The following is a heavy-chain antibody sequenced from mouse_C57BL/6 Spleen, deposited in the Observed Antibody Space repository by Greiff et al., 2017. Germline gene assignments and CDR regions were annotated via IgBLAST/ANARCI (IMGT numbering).Heavy chain of an antibody. CDR3: ARTFYSNYNWYFDV. Sequence: DVKLVESGGGLVKPGGSLKLSCAASGFTFSSYAMSWVRQTPEKRLEWVATISDGGSYTYYPDNVKGRFTISRDNAKNNLYLQMSHLKSEDTAMYYCARTFYSNYNWYFDVWGTGTTVTVSS. D-gene: IGHD2-5*01. CDR2: ISDGGSYT. V-gene: IGHV5-4*03. CDR1: GFTFSSYA. J-gene: IGHJ1*03.